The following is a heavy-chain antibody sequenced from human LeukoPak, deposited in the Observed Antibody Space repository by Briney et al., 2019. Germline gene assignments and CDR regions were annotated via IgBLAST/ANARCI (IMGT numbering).Heavy chain of an antibody. CDR3: ARGDYDILTGYSAGWFDP. D-gene: IGHD3-9*01. Sequence: KPSETLSLTCAVYGGSFSGYYWSWIRQPPGKGLEWIGEINHSGSTNYNPSLKSRVTISVDTSKNQFSLKLSSVTAADTAVYYCARGDYDILTGYSAGWFDPWGQGTLVTVSS. J-gene: IGHJ5*02. CDR1: GGSFSGYY. V-gene: IGHV4-34*01. CDR2: INHSGST.